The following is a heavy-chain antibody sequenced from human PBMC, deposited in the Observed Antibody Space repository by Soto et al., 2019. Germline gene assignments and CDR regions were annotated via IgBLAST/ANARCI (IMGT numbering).Heavy chain of an antibody. Sequence: QVQLVESGGGVVQPGRSLRLSCAASGFTFSSYGRHWVRQAPGKGLEWVAVISYDGSNKYYADSVKGRFTISRDNAKNTLYLQMNSLRVEDTTVYYCAKIGDCSGGRCSHREDAFDIWGQGTMVTFSS. CDR2: ISYDGSNK. J-gene: IGHJ3*02. V-gene: IGHV3-30*18. D-gene: IGHD2-15*01. CDR3: AKIGDCSGGRCSHREDAFDI. CDR1: GFTFSSYG.